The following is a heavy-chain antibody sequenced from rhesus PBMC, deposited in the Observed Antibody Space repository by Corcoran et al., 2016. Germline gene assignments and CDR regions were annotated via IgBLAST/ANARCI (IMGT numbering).Heavy chain of an antibody. Sequence: QVQLQESGPGLVKPSETLSLTCAVSGYSISSNYWSWLRQPPGKGLEWIGYNDGSSGSTYYNPSLRSRVTITTDTSKNQFSLKLSSVTAADTAVYYCARLLRRTAGTVIAGRFDCWGKGVLVTVSS. V-gene: IGHV4-165*01. CDR3: ARLLRRTAGTVIAGRFDC. J-gene: IGHJ4*01. D-gene: IGHD5-24*01. CDR1: GYSISSNY. CDR2: NDGSSGST.